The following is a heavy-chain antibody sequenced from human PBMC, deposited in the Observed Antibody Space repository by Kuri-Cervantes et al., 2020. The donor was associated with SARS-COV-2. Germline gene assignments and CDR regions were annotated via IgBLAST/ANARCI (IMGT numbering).Heavy chain of an antibody. D-gene: IGHD3-3*01. CDR3: ARLYDFWSGSQAGWFDP. CDR1: GYSISSGYY. Sequence: SETLSLTCAVSGYSISSGYYWGWIRQPPGKGLEWIGSIYHSGSTHYNPSLKSRVTISVDTSKNQFSLKLSSVTAADTAAYYCARLYDFWSGSQAGWFDPWGQGTLVTVSS. CDR2: IYHSGST. V-gene: IGHV4-38-2*01. J-gene: IGHJ5*02.